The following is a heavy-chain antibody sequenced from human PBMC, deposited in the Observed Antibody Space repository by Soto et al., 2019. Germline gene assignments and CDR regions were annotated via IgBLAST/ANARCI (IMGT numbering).Heavy chain of an antibody. CDR1: GFTFGIHW. CDR2: INQDGSDK. CDR3: ATSMRHTLDP. J-gene: IGHJ5*02. Sequence: EVQVVESGGGLVQPGGSLRLSCAASGFTFGIHWMTWVRQVPGKGLEWVANINQDGSDKYYVDSVKGRFIISRDNAKDSLYLQMNSLRVEETALYYCATSMRHTLDPWGQGTLVTVS. D-gene: IGHD2-21*01. V-gene: IGHV3-7*01.